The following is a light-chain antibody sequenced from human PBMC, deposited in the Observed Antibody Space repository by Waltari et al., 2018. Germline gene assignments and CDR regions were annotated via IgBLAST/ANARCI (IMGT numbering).Light chain of an antibody. J-gene: IGKJ1*01. CDR3: QNHERLPAT. CDR2: AAS. CDR1: QNIGTY. V-gene: IGKV3-20*01. Sequence: LTQSPGTLSVSPGERATLSCRASQNIGTYLGWYQQKHGQAPRLLMYAASRMATGIPDRFSGSGSGTDFSLTITRLEPEDFAVYYCQNHERLPATFGQGTKVEIK.